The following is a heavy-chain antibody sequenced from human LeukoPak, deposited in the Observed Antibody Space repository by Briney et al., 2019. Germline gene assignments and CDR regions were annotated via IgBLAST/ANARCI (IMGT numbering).Heavy chain of an antibody. Sequence: GASVKVSCKASGYTFTSYDINWVRQATGQGLEWMGWMNPNSGNTGYAQKFQGRVTMTRDTSISTAYMELSRLRSDDTAVYYCARAGGDYEEYFDYWGQGTLVTVSS. CDR2: MNPNSGNT. CDR3: ARAGGDYEEYFDY. D-gene: IGHD4-17*01. J-gene: IGHJ4*02. V-gene: IGHV1-8*01. CDR1: GYTFTSYD.